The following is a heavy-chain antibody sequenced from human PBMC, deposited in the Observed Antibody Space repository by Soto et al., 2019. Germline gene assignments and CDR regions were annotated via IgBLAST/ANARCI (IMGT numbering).Heavy chain of an antibody. CDR3: ARGWFGPDV. CDR2: IDHAGTDS. CDR1: GFTLSGRS. D-gene: IGHD3-10*01. V-gene: IGHV3-74*01. Sequence: EVQLVESGGGLVQPGGSLRLSCAASGFTLSGRSMHWVRQAPGKGLVWVSGIDHAGTDSTYADSVKGRFTSSRDNAKNMLYLQMNSLRVEDRAVYYCARGWFGPDVWGKGTTVTVSS. J-gene: IGHJ6*04.